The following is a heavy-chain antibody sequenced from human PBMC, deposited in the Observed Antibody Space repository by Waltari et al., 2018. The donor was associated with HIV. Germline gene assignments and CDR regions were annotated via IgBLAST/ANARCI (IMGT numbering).Heavy chain of an antibody. Sequence: EVQLVESGGGFVKPGGSLRLSCTASGFPFSDVWIPWVRQAPGKGLEWVGRIKRRIDGETTDYIAPVKGRLTISRDDSKNTLYLQINSLKAEDTGVYYCATGDCSGGSCHFFDFWGQGTLVTVSS. V-gene: IGHV3-15*01. CDR2: IKRRIDGETT. J-gene: IGHJ4*02. CDR1: GFPFSDVW. D-gene: IGHD2-15*01. CDR3: ATGDCSGGSCHFFDF.